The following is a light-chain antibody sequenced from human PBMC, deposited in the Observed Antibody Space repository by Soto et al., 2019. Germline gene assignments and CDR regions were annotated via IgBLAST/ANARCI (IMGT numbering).Light chain of an antibody. CDR2: GTS. CDR3: QQRSNWPRT. Sequence: EIVLTQSPGTLSLSPGETATLSCRASQSVSSSVAWYQHKPGQSPRLLIYGTSSRATGIPARFSGSGSGTDFTLTISSLEPEDLAVYYCQQRSNWPRTFGQGTKVDIK. J-gene: IGKJ1*01. V-gene: IGKV3-11*01. CDR1: QSVSSS.